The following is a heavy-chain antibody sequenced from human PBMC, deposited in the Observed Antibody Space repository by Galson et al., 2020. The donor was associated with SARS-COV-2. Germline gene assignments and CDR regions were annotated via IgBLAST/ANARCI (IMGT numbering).Heavy chain of an antibody. CDR3: AKRGGHLLPKFGMDV. CDR2: ISGSGQST. D-gene: IGHD3-10*01. Sequence: TGGSLRLSCAASGFTFSSYAMSWVRQAPGKGLEWVSAISGSGQSTYYADSVKGRFTISRDNSQNTLYLQMNSLRAEDTATYYCAKRGGHLLPKFGMDVWGQGTSLTVSS. J-gene: IGHJ6*02. CDR1: GFTFSSYA. V-gene: IGHV3-23*01.